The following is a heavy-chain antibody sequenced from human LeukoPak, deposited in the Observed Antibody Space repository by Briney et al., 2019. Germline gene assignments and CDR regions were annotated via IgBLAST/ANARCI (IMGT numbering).Heavy chain of an antibody. J-gene: IGHJ3*02. CDR3: ARYHDPPVGDAFDI. D-gene: IGHD3-16*01. V-gene: IGHV3-7*01. CDR2: INPGGTEK. CDR1: GFRFGSDW. Sequence: GGSLRLSCAASGFRFGSDWMSWVRQAPGKGLEWVANINPGGTEKYYVDSVKGRFTISRDNDKNLLYLQLNRLRAEDTAVYYCARYHDPPVGDAFDIWGQGTMVTVSS.